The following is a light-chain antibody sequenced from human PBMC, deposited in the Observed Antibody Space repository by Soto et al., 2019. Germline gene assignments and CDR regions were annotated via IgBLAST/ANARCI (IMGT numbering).Light chain of an antibody. CDR2: GAS. J-gene: IGKJ2*01. Sequence: EIVLTQSPGTLSLSPGERATLSCRASQSVSSSYLAWYQQKPGQAPRLLIYGASSRATGIPDRFSGSGSGTDFNLTISRLEPEDFAVYYCQQYGSSPGYTFGQGTKLEMK. V-gene: IGKV3-20*01. CDR1: QSVSSSY. CDR3: QQYGSSPGYT.